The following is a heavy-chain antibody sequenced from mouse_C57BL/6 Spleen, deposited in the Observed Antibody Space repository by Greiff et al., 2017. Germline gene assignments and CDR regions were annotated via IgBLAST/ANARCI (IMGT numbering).Heavy chain of an antibody. CDR2: IYPGDGDT. V-gene: IGHV1-80*01. J-gene: IGHJ2*01. CDR3: ARGYYGSSYGYYFDY. CDR1: GYAFSSYW. Sequence: QVQLQQSGAELVKPGASVKISCKASGYAFSSYWMNWVKQRPGKGLEWIGQIYPGDGDTNSNGKFKGKATLTADNSSSTAYMQLSSLTSEDSAVYFCARGYYGSSYGYYFDYWGQGTTLTVSS. D-gene: IGHD1-1*01.